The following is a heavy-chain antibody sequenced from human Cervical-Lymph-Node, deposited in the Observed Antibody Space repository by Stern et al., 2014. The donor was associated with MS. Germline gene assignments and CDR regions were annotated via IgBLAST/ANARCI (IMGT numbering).Heavy chain of an antibody. CDR1: GGSISSSGYY. CDR2: IHDSGST. CDR3: TTRWDLFTWNWFDP. J-gene: IGHJ5*02. Sequence: VQLVQSGPGLVKPSQTLSLTCTVSGGSISSSGYYWSWIRQPADKGLEWIGRIHDSGSTYYNPSLKSRVTISMDTPKNHVSLTVTSVTAADTAVYYATTRWDLFTWNWFDPWGQGTLVTVSS. V-gene: IGHV4-61*02. D-gene: IGHD1-26*01.